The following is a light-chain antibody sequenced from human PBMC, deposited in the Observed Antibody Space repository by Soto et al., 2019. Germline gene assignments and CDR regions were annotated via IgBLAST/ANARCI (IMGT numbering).Light chain of an antibody. Sequence: EIVLTQSPGSLSLSPGERATLCCRASESLSSAYLAWYQQKPGQAPRLLLYGASTRATGIPDRFSGSGSGTEFTLTISRLEPEDLAVYYCQQYGSSPPKTFGQGTKVDI. CDR3: QQYGSSPPKT. J-gene: IGKJ1*01. V-gene: IGKV3-20*01. CDR2: GAS. CDR1: ESLSSAY.